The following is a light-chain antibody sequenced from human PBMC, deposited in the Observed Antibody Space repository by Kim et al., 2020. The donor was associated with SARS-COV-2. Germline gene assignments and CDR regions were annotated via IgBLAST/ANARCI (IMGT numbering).Light chain of an antibody. Sequence: QSVPISCTGTSSDVGSYDRVSWYQQPPGTAPKLIIYGVSKRPSGVPDRFSGSKSGNTASLTISGLQAEDETDYYCSSYTSSSTWVFGGGTKLTVL. CDR2: GVS. V-gene: IGLV2-18*02. J-gene: IGLJ3*02. CDR3: SSYTSSSTWV. CDR1: SSDVGSYDR.